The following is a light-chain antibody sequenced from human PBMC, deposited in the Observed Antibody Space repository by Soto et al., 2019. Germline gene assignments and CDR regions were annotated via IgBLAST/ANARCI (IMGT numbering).Light chain of an antibody. J-gene: IGKJ1*01. CDR1: QSVSSN. CDR3: QQYYDWPPWR. CDR2: GAS. Sequence: EIVMTQSPAALSVSPGERATLSCRASQSVSSNLAWYRQKPGQAPRLLIYGASTRATGIPARFSGSGSGTEFTLTISSLQSEDFAVYYCQQYYDWPPWRFGQGTSVEIK. V-gene: IGKV3-15*01.